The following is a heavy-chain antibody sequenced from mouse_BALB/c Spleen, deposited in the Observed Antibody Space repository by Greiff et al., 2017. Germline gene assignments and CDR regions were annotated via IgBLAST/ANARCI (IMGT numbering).Heavy chain of an antibody. D-gene: IGHD3-1*01. CDR3: ARRATGAMDY. CDR2: ISSGGSYT. Sequence: EVQLVESGGGLVKPGGSLKLSCAASGFTFSSYAMSWVRQTPEKRLEWVATISSGGSYTYYPDSVKGRFTISRDNAKNTLYLQMSSLRSEDTAMYYCARRATGAMDYWGQGTSVTVSS. CDR1: GFTFSSYA. J-gene: IGHJ4*01. V-gene: IGHV5-9-3*01.